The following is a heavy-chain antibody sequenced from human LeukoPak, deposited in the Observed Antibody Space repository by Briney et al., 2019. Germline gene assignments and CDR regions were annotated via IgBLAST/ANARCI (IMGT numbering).Heavy chain of an antibody. Sequence: GGSLRLSCVASGFTVSSNYMSWVRQAPGKGLEWVSVIYSGGSTYYADSVRGRFTISRDTSKNTLYLQMNSLRAEDTAVYYCAREDIVVVPAATHRYYYYGMDVWGQGTTVTVSS. J-gene: IGHJ6*02. CDR1: GFTVSSNY. CDR3: AREDIVVVPAATHRYYYYGMDV. V-gene: IGHV3-53*01. D-gene: IGHD2-2*01. CDR2: IYSGGST.